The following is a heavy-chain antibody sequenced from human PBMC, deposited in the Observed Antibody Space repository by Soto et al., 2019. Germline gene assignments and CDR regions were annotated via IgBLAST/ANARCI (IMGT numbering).Heavy chain of an antibody. D-gene: IGHD1-26*01. CDR1: GFTLSSFA. J-gene: IGHJ1*01. V-gene: IGHV3-23*03. Sequence: EVQLLESGGGLVQPGGSLRLSCAASGFTLSSFAMCWVRQAPEKGLEWVAGISSGAGRTYYLDSVRGRFTISRDNSNLYLQLQSLRAEDTATYFCAKNRGYSGGAWPSFHHWGQGTLVSVSS. CDR2: ISSGAGRT. CDR3: AKNRGYSGGAWPSFHH.